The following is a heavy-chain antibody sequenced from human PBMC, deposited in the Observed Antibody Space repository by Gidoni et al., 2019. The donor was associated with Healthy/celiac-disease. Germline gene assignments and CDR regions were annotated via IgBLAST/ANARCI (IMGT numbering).Heavy chain of an antibody. Sequence: QVQLVQSGAEVQYPGSSVKVSCKASGATFSSYAISWVRQAPGQGLEWMGGIIPIFGTANYAQKFQGRVTITADKSTRTAYMERSSLRSEDTAVYYCARVIVATTNWFDPWGQGTLVTVSS. J-gene: IGHJ5*02. CDR1: GATFSSYA. CDR2: IIPIFGTA. D-gene: IGHD5-12*01. CDR3: ARVIVATTNWFDP. V-gene: IGHV1-69*06.